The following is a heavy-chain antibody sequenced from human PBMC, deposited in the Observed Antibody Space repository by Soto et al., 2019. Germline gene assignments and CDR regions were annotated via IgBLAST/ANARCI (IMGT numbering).Heavy chain of an antibody. CDR3: ARPDYGDYDDY. Sequence: QVQLVQSGAEVKKPGSSVKVSCKASGGTFSSYTISWVRQAPGQGLEWMGRIIPILGIANYAQKFQGRVTITAEKSTSTAYMELSSLRSEDTAVYYCARPDYGDYDDYWGQGTLVTVSS. J-gene: IGHJ4*02. V-gene: IGHV1-69*02. CDR1: GGTFSSYT. D-gene: IGHD4-17*01. CDR2: IIPILGIA.